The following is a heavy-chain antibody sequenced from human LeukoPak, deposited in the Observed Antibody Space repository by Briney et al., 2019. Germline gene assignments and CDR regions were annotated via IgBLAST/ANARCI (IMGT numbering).Heavy chain of an antibody. J-gene: IGHJ3*02. Sequence: GGSLRLSCAASGFTFSSYGMSWVRQAPGKGLEWVSGINWNGGSTGYADSVKGRFTISRDNAKNSLYLQMNSLRAEDTAVYYCARDVMQFAGADDAFDIWGQGTMVTVSS. D-gene: IGHD3-16*01. CDR1: GFTFSSYG. CDR3: ARDVMQFAGADDAFDI. V-gene: IGHV3-20*04. CDR2: INWNGGST.